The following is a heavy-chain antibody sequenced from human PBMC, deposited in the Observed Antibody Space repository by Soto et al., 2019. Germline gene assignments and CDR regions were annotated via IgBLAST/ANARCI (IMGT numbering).Heavy chain of an antibody. CDR2: ISRSSTGI. J-gene: IGHJ6*02. D-gene: IGHD7-27*01. Sequence: EVQLVESGGGLVQPGGSLRLSCAASGFTFSLYSMSWVRQAPGKGLEWVSYISRSSTGIHYADSVKGRFTISRDEATNSMHRQMTSLGDGDTAVYYWARAVTWGWDVWGQGTTVSISS. V-gene: IGHV3-48*02. CDR3: ARAVTWGWDV. CDR1: GFTFSLYS.